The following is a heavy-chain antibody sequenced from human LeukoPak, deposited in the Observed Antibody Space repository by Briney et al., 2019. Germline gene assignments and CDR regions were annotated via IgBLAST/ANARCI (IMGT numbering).Heavy chain of an antibody. CDR2: INPNSGGT. Sequence: GASVKVSCKASGYTFTSYGISWVRQAPGQGLEWMGWINPNSGGTNYAQKFQGRVTMTRDTSISTVYMELSRLRSDDTAVYYCARDPDIVAIGWFDPWGQGTLVTVSS. CDR1: GYTFTSYG. V-gene: IGHV1-2*02. CDR3: ARDPDIVAIGWFDP. D-gene: IGHD5-12*01. J-gene: IGHJ5*02.